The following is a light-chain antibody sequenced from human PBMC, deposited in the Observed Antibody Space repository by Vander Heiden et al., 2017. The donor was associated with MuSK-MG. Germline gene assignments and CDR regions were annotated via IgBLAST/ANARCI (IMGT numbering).Light chain of an antibody. CDR3: PQADSTPYT. CDR1: QSINNY. Sequence: DIQLTQSPSSLSASVGGRVTLSCRSGQSINNYVNRHLATQPKAPTRLLYTASTLHSGVPSRFSGSGSGTDFTLTISRLQPEHFATYYCPQADSTPYTFGGGTKVEIK. CDR2: TAS. V-gene: IGKV1-39*01. J-gene: IGKJ4*01.